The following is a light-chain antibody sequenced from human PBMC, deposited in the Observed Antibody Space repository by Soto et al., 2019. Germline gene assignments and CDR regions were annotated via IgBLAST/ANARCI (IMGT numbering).Light chain of an antibody. CDR3: QHYNGYRWT. Sequence: DIQMTQSPSTLSASVGDRVTITCRASQSVSNWLAWYQQKPGKAPKILIYKASSLESRVPSRFSGSGSGTEFTLTISSLRPDDFATYYCQHYNGYRWTFGQGTKVDIK. CDR1: QSVSNW. CDR2: KAS. V-gene: IGKV1-5*03. J-gene: IGKJ1*01.